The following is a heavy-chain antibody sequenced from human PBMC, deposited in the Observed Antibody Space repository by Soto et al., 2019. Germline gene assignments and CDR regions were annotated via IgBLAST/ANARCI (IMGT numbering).Heavy chain of an antibody. CDR2: IYYSGST. D-gene: IGHD6-25*01. V-gene: IGHV4-59*01. CDR1: CGSISTYY. CDR3: AGDRSSGWDQGYGMDV. Sequence: KASETLSLTCTVSCGSISTYYWSWIRQPPGKGLEWIGYIYYSGSTSYNPSLKSRVTISVDTSKNQFSLKLRSVTAADTAVYYCAGDRSSGWDQGYGMDVWGQGTTVTVSS. J-gene: IGHJ6*02.